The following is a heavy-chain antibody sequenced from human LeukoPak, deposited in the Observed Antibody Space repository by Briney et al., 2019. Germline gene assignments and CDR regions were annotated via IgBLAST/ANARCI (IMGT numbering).Heavy chain of an antibody. CDR2: ISAYNGNT. Sequence: ASVKVSCKASGYTFTSYGISWVRQAPGQGLEWMGWISAYNGNTNYAQKLQGRVTMTTDTSTSTAYMELRSLRSDDTAVYYCARDFSTLYYYDSSGYYPGDYLGQGTLVTVSS. D-gene: IGHD3-22*01. J-gene: IGHJ4*02. V-gene: IGHV1-18*01. CDR3: ARDFSTLYYYDSSGYYPGDY. CDR1: GYTFTSYG.